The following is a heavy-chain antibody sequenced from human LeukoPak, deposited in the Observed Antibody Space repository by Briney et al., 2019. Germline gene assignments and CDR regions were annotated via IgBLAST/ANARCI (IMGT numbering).Heavy chain of an antibody. V-gene: IGHV4-59*01. D-gene: IGHD6-19*01. J-gene: IGHJ6*02. CDR1: GGSISSYY. CDR2: IYYSGST. Sequence: SETPSLTCTVSGGSISSYYWSWIRQPPGKGLEWIGYIYYSGSTNYNPSLQSRVTVSIDTSKNQFSLKVRSVTPADTAVYYCARKLGIAVGDYYYYGLDVWGQGTTVTISS. CDR3: ARKLGIAVGDYYYYGLDV.